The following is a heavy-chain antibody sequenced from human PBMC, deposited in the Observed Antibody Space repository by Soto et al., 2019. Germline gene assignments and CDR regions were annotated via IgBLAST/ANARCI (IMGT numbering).Heavy chain of an antibody. CDR1: GYTFTSYG. V-gene: IGHV1-18*01. Sequence: VQLVQSGTEVKQPGASVKVSCKASGYTFTSYGISWVRQAPGQGPEWMGWISGYNGNTHYAQKFQGKVTMTTDTSTSTAYMELRSLRSDDTAVYYCAKADSNYAGRFSYYYMDVWGNGTLVTVSS. CDR3: AKADSNYAGRFSYYYMDV. D-gene: IGHD4-4*01. J-gene: IGHJ6*03. CDR2: ISGYNGNT.